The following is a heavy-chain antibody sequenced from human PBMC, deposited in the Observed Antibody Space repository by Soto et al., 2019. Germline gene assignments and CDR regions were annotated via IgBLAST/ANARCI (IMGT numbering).Heavy chain of an antibody. CDR2: INPNSGGT. Sequence: ASVKVSCKASGYTFTGYYMHWVRQAPGQGLEWMGWINPNSGGTNYAQKFQGRVTMTRDTSISTAYMELSRLRSDDTAVYYCAREEGICSDGIFFSRGMDVWGQGTTVTVSS. J-gene: IGHJ6*02. D-gene: IGHD2-15*01. CDR3: AREEGICSDGIFFSRGMDV. V-gene: IGHV1-2*02. CDR1: GYTFTGYY.